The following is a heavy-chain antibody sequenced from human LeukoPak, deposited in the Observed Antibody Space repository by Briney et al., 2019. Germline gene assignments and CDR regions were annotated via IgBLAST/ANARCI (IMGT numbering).Heavy chain of an antibody. Sequence: ASVKASCKASGYTFTGYYLHWVRQVPGQGLEWMGWINPNNGVTDYAQKFQGRVTMTRDTSISTVYMELSRLRSDDTAVYYCARQKHYYDFSVYDYWGQGTLVTVSS. J-gene: IGHJ4*02. CDR2: INPNNGVT. D-gene: IGHD3-22*01. V-gene: IGHV1-2*02. CDR3: ARQKHYYDFSVYDY. CDR1: GYTFTGYY.